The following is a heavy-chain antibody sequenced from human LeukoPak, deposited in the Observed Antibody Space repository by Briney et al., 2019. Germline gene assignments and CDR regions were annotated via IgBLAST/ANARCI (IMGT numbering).Heavy chain of an antibody. V-gene: IGHV4-30-4*01. D-gene: IGHD3-22*01. CDR2: IYYSGST. Sequence: PSETLSLTCTVSGVSVSTGDYYWSWIRQPPGKGLEWIGYIYYSGSTYYNPSLKSRVTISVDTSKNQFSLKLSSVPAADTAVYYCAVGHYYHSSGYLFDYWGQGTLVTVSS. CDR1: GVSVSTGDYY. J-gene: IGHJ4*02. CDR3: AVGHYYHSSGYLFDY.